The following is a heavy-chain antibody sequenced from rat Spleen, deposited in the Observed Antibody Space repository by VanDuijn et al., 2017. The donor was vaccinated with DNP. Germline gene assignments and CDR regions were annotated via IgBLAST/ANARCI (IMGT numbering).Heavy chain of an antibody. D-gene: IGHD1-11*01. Sequence: EVQLVESGGGLVQPGRSMKLSCAASGFTFSSFPMAWVRQAPTKGLEWVATISTSGGSTFYRHSVKGRFTISRDNAESTLYLQMNSLRSEDTATYYCATGVYGGYEDWFANWGQGTLVTVSS. CDR1: GFTFSSFP. CDR3: ATGVYGGYEDWFAN. CDR2: ISTSGGST. J-gene: IGHJ3*01. V-gene: IGHV5-46*01.